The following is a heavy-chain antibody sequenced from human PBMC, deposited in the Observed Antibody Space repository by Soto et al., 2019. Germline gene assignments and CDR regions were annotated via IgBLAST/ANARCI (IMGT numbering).Heavy chain of an antibody. CDR2: ISYDGSNK. Sequence: GGSLRLSCAASRFTFSNYGMHWVRQTPGKGLEWVAVISYDGSNKYYADSVKGRFTISRDNSKNTLYLQMNSLRAEDTAVYYCVKGGYHYFDYWGQGT. D-gene: IGHD5-12*01. V-gene: IGHV3-30*18. CDR1: RFTFSNYG. J-gene: IGHJ4*02. CDR3: VKGGYHYFDY.